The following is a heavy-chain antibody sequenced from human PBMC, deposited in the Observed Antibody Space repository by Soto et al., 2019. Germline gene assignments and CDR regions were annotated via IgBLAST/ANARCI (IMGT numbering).Heavy chain of an antibody. V-gene: IGHV3-53*01. D-gene: IGHD3-22*01. CDR1: GFTVSSNE. Sequence: EVQLVESRGGLIQPGGSLRLSCAAAGFTVSSNEMNWVRQAPGKGLEWVSLIYSGGSTYYADSVKGRFTISRDNSKNTLYLQMSSLRAEDTAAYYCATRPLLPGAPWGQGTMVTVFS. CDR3: ATRPLLPGAP. J-gene: IGHJ3*01. CDR2: IYSGGST.